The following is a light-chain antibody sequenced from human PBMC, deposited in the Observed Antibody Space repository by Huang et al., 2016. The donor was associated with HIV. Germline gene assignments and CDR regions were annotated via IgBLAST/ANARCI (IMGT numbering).Light chain of an antibody. V-gene: IGKV3-11*01. J-gene: IGKJ2*01. Sequence: EIVLTQSPAILSLSPGERATLSCRASQSVSSYLAWYQQKPGQAPRLLIYDASNRATGIPARVSGRGSGTDFTLTISSLEPEDFAVYFCQQRSNWPPYTFGQGTKLDIK. CDR1: QSVSSY. CDR3: QQRSNWPPYT. CDR2: DAS.